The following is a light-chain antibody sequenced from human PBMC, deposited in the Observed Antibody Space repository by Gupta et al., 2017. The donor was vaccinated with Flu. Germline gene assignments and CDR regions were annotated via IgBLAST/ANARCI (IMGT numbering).Light chain of an antibody. CDR2: DAS. V-gene: IGKV3-11*01. Sequence: PATLSLSPGERATLSCRASQSVGTSLAWYQQKPGQSPRLLIFDASKRATGLPARFSGGGSGTDFTLTISSLEPEDFVVYYCQQRNNWLWTFGQGTKVEIK. CDR3: QQRNNWLWT. J-gene: IGKJ1*01. CDR1: QSVGTS.